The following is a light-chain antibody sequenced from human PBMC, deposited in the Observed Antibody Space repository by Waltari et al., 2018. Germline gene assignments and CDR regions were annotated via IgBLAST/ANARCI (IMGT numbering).Light chain of an antibody. V-gene: IGLV2-14*01. CDR1: SSAVGGYNY. CDR2: EVS. CDR3: SSYTSSSTLG. Sequence: QSALTQPASVSGSPTQSITIPCTGTSSAVGGYNYVSWYQQHPGNAPKLMIYEVSNRPSGVSKRFSGSKSGNPASLTISGLQAEDEADYYCSSYTSSSTLGFGGGTKLTVL. J-gene: IGLJ2*01.